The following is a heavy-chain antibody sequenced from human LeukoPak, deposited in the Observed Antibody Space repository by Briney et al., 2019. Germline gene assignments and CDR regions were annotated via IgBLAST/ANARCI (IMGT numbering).Heavy chain of an antibody. V-gene: IGHV4-61*01. CDR1: GGSVSSGSYY. J-gene: IGHJ3*02. CDR3: ARGGRGPDAFDI. D-gene: IGHD3-10*01. Sequence: PSETLSLTCTVSGGSVSSGSYYWSWIRQPPGKGLEWIGYIYYSGSTNYNPSLKSRVTISLDTSKNQFSLKLSSVTAADTAVYYCARGGRGPDAFDIWGQGTMVTVSS. CDR2: IYYSGST.